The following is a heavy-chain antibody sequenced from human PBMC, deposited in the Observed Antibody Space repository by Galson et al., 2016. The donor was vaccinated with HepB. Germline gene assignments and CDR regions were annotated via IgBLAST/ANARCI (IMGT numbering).Heavy chain of an antibody. CDR3: ARIFPYTNYVGSFDY. D-gene: IGHD4-11*01. CDR2: VSYSGTT. J-gene: IGHJ4*02. Sequence: ETLSLTCTVSGGSISTSSHYGGWIRQPPGKGLEWIVSVSYSGTTYYNPSLKSRVTTSVDTSKNQFSLKLRSVTAADTAVYYCARIFPYTNYVGSFDYWGQGALVTVSS. CDR1: GGSISTSSHY. V-gene: IGHV4-39*01.